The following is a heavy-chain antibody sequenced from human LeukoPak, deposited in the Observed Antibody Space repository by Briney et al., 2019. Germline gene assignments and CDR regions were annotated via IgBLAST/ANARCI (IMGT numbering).Heavy chain of an antibody. V-gene: IGHV4-39*02. CDR3: TRGSYDVLTGRSTLGEY. CDR2: IYYSGST. D-gene: IGHD3-9*01. Sequence: SETLSLTCTISGGSITGSSYYWGWIRQSPGKGLEWIGNIYYSGSTYYNSSLKSRVTISIDTSKNHFSLRLTSVTASDTAVYFCTRGSYDVLTGRSTLGEYWGQGTPVAVSS. CDR1: GGSITGSSYY. J-gene: IGHJ4*02.